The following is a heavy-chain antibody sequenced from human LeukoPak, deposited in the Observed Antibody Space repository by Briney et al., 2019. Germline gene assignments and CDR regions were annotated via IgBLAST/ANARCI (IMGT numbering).Heavy chain of an antibody. Sequence: PSQTLSLTCTVSGGSISSGGYYWSWIRQHPGKGLEWIGYIYYSGGTYYNPSLKSRVTISVDTSKNQFSLKLSSVTAADTAVYYCARDRGYGNSPFGLDYWGQGTLVTVSS. V-gene: IGHV4-31*03. J-gene: IGHJ4*02. CDR1: GGSISSGGYY. CDR3: ARDRGYGNSPFGLDY. D-gene: IGHD4-23*01. CDR2: IYYSGGT.